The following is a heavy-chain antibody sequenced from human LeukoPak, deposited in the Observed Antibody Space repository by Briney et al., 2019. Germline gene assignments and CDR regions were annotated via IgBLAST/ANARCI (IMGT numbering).Heavy chain of an antibody. D-gene: IGHD2-2*01. CDR3: ASRYCNSSSRSTTLDC. CDR2: IRFDGTNK. CDR1: GFIFSNYG. V-gene: IGHV3-30*02. J-gene: IGHJ4*02. Sequence: GGSLSLSCAVSGFIFSNYGMHWVRQAPGKGLEWVAFIRFDGTNKYYTDSVKVRFTISRDNSKNTLYLQMNSLRTEDTALYYCASRYCNSSSRSTTLDCWGQGTLVSVSA.